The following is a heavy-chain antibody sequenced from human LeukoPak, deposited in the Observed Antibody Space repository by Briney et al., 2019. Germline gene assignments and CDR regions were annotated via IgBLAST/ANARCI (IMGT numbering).Heavy chain of an antibody. CDR1: GFTFSDYY. CDR2: ISSSSTTI. D-gene: IGHD4-11*01. V-gene: IGHV3-11*04. CDR3: ARDSTTVSLGAFDI. Sequence: GGFLRLSCAASGFTFSDYYMSWIRQAPGKGLEWVSYISSSSTTIYYADSVKGRFTISRDNAKNSLYLQMNSLRAEDTAVYYCARDSTTVSLGAFDIWGQGTMVTVSS. J-gene: IGHJ3*02.